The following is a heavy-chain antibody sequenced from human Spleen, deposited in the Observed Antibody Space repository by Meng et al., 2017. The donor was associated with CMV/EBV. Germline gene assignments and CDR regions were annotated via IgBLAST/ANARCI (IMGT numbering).Heavy chain of an antibody. CDR2: IIPILAKT. D-gene: IGHD4/OR15-4a*01. CDR1: GATFSAYA. J-gene: IGHJ4*02. Sequence: SVKVSCKTSGATFSAYALTWVRLAPGHGLEWLGGIIPILAKTHYAQNIQDRLKISADRFTSAAYMELSGLRSEDTSIYFCARYRHGAGANFYVDHDFDYWGRGTSVTVSS. CDR3: ARYRHGAGANFYVDHDFDY. V-gene: IGHV1-69*10.